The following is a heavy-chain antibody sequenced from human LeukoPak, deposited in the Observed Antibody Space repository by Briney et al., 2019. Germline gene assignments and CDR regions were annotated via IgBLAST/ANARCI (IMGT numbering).Heavy chain of an antibody. CDR1: GGSLSGYY. Sequence: SETLSLTCTVSGGSLSGYYWSWIRQPPGKGPEWIGYIYYSGSTNYNPSLKSRVTISVDTSKNQFSLKMNSVTAADTAVYYFARFAGSGWSDCDFWGQGTLVTVSS. CDR3: ARFAGSGWSDCDF. V-gene: IGHV4-59*12. D-gene: IGHD6-19*01. J-gene: IGHJ4*02. CDR2: IYYSGST.